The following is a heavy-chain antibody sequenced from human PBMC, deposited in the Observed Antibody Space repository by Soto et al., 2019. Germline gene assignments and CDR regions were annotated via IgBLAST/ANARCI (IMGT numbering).Heavy chain of an antibody. CDR1: GFTFSSYG. J-gene: IGHJ5*01. D-gene: IGHD3-10*01. CDR3: ARGGNCFDS. Sequence: QVQLVESGGGVVQPRRSLRLSCAASGFTFSSYGMHWVRQAPGKGLEWVSVISYDGSSQYYADSVKGRFTISRDKSKNTLYLQMNGLRPDDTAVYYCARGGNCFDSWGQGTLVTVSS. V-gene: IGHV3-30-3*01. CDR2: ISYDGSSQ.